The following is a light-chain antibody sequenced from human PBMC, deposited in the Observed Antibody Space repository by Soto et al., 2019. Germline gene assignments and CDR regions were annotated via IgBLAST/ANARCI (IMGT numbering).Light chain of an antibody. CDR1: SSNIGAGYD. J-gene: IGLJ1*01. CDR3: QSYDSSLSGYV. Sequence: SALTQPPSVSGAPGHRVTISCTGSSSNIGAGYDVHWYQQLPGTAPKLLIYGNSNRPSGVPDRFSGSKSGTSASLAITGLQAEDEADYYCQSYDSSLSGYVFGTGTKVTVL. V-gene: IGLV1-40*01. CDR2: GNS.